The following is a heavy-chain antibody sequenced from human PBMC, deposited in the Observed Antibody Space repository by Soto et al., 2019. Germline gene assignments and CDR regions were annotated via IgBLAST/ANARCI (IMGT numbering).Heavy chain of an antibody. V-gene: IGHV4-61*01. Sequence: PSETLSLTCTVSDGFVSSESHYWRWIRQTPGKGLEWIGYNYYTGSTNYNPSLKGRVTMSVDTSRAQVSLRLRTVTRADTAVYYCARDQYYFRSGSYYCAMEVWGQGTKVTVSS. CDR2: NYYTGST. CDR1: DGFVSSESHY. D-gene: IGHD3-3*01. J-gene: IGHJ6*02. CDR3: ARDQYYFRSGSYYCAMEV.